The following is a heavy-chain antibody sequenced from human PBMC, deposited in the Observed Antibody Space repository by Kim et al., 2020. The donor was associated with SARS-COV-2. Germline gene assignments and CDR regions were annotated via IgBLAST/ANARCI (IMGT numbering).Heavy chain of an antibody. CDR3: ARDFRGSGSYYGYYYYYYMDV. J-gene: IGHJ6*03. Sequence: GGSLRLSCAASGFTFSSYEMNWVRQAPGKGLEWVSYISSSGSTIYYADSVKGRFTISRDNAKNSLYLQMNSLRAEDTAVYYCARDFRGSGSYYGYYYYYYMDVWGKGTTVTVSS. CDR2: ISSSGSTI. D-gene: IGHD3-10*01. CDR1: GFTFSSYE. V-gene: IGHV3-48*03.